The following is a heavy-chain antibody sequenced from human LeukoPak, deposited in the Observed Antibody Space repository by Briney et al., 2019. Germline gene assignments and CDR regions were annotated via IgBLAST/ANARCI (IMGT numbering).Heavy chain of an antibody. V-gene: IGHV4-34*01. CDR1: GGSFSGYY. CDR2: INHSGST. CDR3: AFEVHYYDSSGYYYVLDY. J-gene: IGHJ4*02. D-gene: IGHD3-22*01. Sequence: SETLSLTCAVYGGSFSGYYWSWIRQPPGKGLEWIGEINHSGSTNYNPSLKSRVTISVDTSKNQFSLKLSSVTAADTAVYYCAFEVHYYDSSGYYYVLDYWGQGTLVTVSS.